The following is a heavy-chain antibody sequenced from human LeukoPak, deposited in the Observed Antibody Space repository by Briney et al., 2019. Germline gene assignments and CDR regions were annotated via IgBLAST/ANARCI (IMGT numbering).Heavy chain of an antibody. CDR3: TRESGSGNYYYDY. CDR2: IWFDGSSK. V-gene: IGHV3-33*01. CDR1: GFTFSSYG. Sequence: GGSLRLSCAASGFTFSSYGMHWVRQAPGKGLEWVAVIWFDGSSKYYADSVKGRFTISRDNSKNTLYLQMNSLRAEDTAVYYCTRESGSGNYYYDYWGQGTLVTVSS. J-gene: IGHJ4*02. D-gene: IGHD3-10*01.